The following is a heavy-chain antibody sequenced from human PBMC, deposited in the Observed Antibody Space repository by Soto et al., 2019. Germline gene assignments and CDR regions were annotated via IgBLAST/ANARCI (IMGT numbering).Heavy chain of an antibody. Sequence: GASVKVSCKASGGTFSSYAISWVRQAPGQGLEWMGGIIPIFGTAKYSQKFQGRVTITRDTSASTAYMELSSLRSEDTAVYYCATQYYDIFHPWGQGTLVTVSS. D-gene: IGHD3-9*01. CDR3: ATQYYDIFHP. V-gene: IGHV1-69*05. CDR2: IIPIFGTA. J-gene: IGHJ5*02. CDR1: GGTFSSYA.